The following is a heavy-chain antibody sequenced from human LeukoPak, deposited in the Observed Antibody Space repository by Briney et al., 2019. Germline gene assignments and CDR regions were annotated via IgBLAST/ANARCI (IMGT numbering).Heavy chain of an antibody. CDR2: INTNTGNP. CDR1: GYTFTNYA. D-gene: IGHD2-8*01. Sequence: GASVKVSCKASGYTFTNYAMNWVRRAPGQGLEWMGWINTNTGNPTYAQGFTGRFVFSLDKLVSTAYLQISRLKAEDTAVYYCARVPFVVMGDTGNWFDPWGQGTLVTVSS. V-gene: IGHV7-4-1*02. CDR3: ARVPFVVMGDTGNWFDP. J-gene: IGHJ5*02.